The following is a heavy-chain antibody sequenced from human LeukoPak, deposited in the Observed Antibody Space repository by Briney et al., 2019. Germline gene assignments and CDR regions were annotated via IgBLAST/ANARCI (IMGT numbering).Heavy chain of an antibody. CDR3: AKGVYSTSWWSVDY. D-gene: IGHD2-2*01. Sequence: GGSLRLSCAAAGFTFSHYAISWVRQAPGKGLEWVSGISGSGGSTYYADSVRGRFTISRDNSKDTLYLQVSSLRAEDTAVYYCAKGVYSTSWWSVDYWGQGTLVTVSS. CDR1: GFTFSHYA. V-gene: IGHV3-23*01. J-gene: IGHJ4*02. CDR2: ISGSGGST.